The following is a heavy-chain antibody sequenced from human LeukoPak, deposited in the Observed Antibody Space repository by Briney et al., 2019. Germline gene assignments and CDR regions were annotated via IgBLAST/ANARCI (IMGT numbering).Heavy chain of an antibody. CDR3: AREGDYYDSRGSFLFS. D-gene: IGHD3-22*01. V-gene: IGHV1-2*02. CDR1: GYTFTGYY. J-gene: IGHJ4*02. Sequence: ASVKVSCKASGYTFTGYYIHWVRQAPGQGLEWMGWMYPNSCATNYTQKFRGRVTMTRYTSISTAYMEVRSLRSDDTAVYFCAREGDYYDSRGSFLFSWGQGTLVTVSP. CDR2: MYPNSCAT.